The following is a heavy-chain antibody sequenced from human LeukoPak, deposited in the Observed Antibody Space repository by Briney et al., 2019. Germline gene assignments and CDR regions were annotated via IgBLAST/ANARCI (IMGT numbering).Heavy chain of an antibody. CDR1: GFTFSSSA. CDR2: ISFDGSQK. V-gene: IGHV3-30-3*01. Sequence: PGWSLRLSCAASGFTFSSSAIHWVRQAPGKGLEWVTAISFDGSQKFYADSVKGRFTISRDNSKNTLYMQMNSLRVEDTAVYFCARGRYSSSWPNDYFDYWGQGPLVTVSS. D-gene: IGHD6-13*01. CDR3: ARGRYSSSWPNDYFDY. J-gene: IGHJ4*02.